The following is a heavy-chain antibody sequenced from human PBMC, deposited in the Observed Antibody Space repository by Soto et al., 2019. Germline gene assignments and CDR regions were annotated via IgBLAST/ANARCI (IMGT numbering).Heavy chain of an antibody. D-gene: IGHD5-12*01. CDR3: AREWWLQSNALDY. J-gene: IGHJ4*02. CDR1: GGSFSGYY. V-gene: IGHV4-34*01. Sequence: PSETLSLTCAVYGGSFSGYYWSWIRQPPGKGLEWIGEINHSGSTNYNPSLKSRVTISVDTSKNQFSLKLSSVTAADTAVYYCAREWWLQSNALDYWGQGTLVTVS. CDR2: INHSGST.